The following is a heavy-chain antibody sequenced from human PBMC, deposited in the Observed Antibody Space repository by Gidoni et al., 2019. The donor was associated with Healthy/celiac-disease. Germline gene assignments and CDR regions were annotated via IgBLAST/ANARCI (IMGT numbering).Heavy chain of an antibody. V-gene: IGHV5-51*03. Sequence: EVQLVQSGAEVKKPGGSLKISCKGSGYSFTSYWIGWVRPMPGKGLEWMGIIYPGDSDTRYSPSFQGQVTISADKSISTAYLQWSSLKASDTAMYYCARPPYYDILTGRNYYFDYWGQGTLVTVSS. D-gene: IGHD3-9*01. J-gene: IGHJ4*02. CDR3: ARPPYYDILTGRNYYFDY. CDR1: GYSFTSYW. CDR2: IYPGDSDT.